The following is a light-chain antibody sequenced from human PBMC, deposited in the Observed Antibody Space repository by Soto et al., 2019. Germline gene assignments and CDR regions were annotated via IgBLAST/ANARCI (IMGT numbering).Light chain of an antibody. CDR2: GAS. V-gene: IGKV3-20*01. CDR1: QSVSSSY. CDR3: QQYGSSPGIT. J-gene: IGKJ5*01. Sequence: EIVLTQSPGTLSLSPGERATLSCRASQSVSSSYLAWYQQKPGQAPRLLIYGASGRATGIPDRFGGSGSGTDFTLTITRLEPEDCAVYYCQQYGSSPGITFGQGTRLEIK.